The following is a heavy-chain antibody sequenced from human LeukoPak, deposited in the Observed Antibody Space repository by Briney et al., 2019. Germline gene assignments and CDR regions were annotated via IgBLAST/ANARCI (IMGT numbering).Heavy chain of an antibody. J-gene: IGHJ4*02. CDR2: INRSGGT. Sequence: PGGSLRLSCAVYGFTVSSNYMSWIRQPPGKGLEWIGEINRSGGTNYNPSLKSRVTISVDTSNNQCSLKLSSVTAADTAVYYCAAYNILTSFWDWGQGTLVTVSS. D-gene: IGHD3-9*01. CDR1: GFTVSSNY. V-gene: IGHV4-34*08. CDR3: AAYNILTSFWD.